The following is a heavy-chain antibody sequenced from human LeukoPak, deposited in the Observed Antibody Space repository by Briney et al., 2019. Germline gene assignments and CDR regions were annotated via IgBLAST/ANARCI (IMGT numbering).Heavy chain of an antibody. V-gene: IGHV4-38-2*02. Sequence: SETLSLTCTVSGYSISSGYYWGCIRQPPGKGLEWIGSIDQSGSTYYNPSLKSRVTISVDTSKNQFSLKLSSVTAADTAVYYCARGWVGGYSYGRGLGWFDPWGQGTLVTVSS. CDR2: IDQSGST. J-gene: IGHJ5*02. CDR1: GYSISSGYY. CDR3: ARGWVGGYSYGRGLGWFDP. D-gene: IGHD5-18*01.